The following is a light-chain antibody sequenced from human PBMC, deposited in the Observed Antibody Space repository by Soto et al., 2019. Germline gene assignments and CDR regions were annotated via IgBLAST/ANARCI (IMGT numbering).Light chain of an antibody. CDR3: QQDGDTPRT. CDR2: AAS. CDR1: LSVYSY. V-gene: IGKV3-20*01. Sequence: EIVWTQSPGTLSLSPGERETLSCRASLSVYSYLAWYQQKPGQAPRLLIYAASNRATGIPDRFSGSGSGTAFTLTLSRLEPEDFAVYYCQQDGDTPRTFGQGKKVEIK. J-gene: IGKJ1*01.